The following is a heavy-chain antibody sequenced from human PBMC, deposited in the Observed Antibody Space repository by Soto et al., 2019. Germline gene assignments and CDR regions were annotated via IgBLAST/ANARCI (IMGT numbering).Heavy chain of an antibody. D-gene: IGHD3-3*01. CDR3: AKVETYDFWGGYDYYDYSHYGMDV. V-gene: IGHV3-23*01. CDR1: EFTFNNYA. CDR2: ISGPGGRT. J-gene: IGHJ6*04. Sequence: GGSLRLSCSASEFTFNNYAMTWVRQTPGKGLEWVAGISGPGGRTYYADSVKGRFTISRDNPKNTLFLQMNGLRGEDTAVYYCAKVETYDFWGGYDYYDYSHYGMDVWGKGTMVTVSS.